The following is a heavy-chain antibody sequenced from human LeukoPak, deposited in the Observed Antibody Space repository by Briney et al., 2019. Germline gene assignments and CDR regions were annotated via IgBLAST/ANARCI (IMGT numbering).Heavy chain of an antibody. CDR2: IWSDATNQ. Sequence: TGGSLRLSCGASGFTFSHYGMHWVRQAPGKGLEWVAVIWSDATNQYYSDSVKGRFTISRDNFKRTVSLQMNSLRAEDTAVYYCVKDAQRGFDYSNSLQHWGQGSLVTVSS. CDR1: GFTFSHYG. CDR3: VKDAQRGFDYSNSLQH. J-gene: IGHJ4*02. V-gene: IGHV3-33*06. D-gene: IGHD4-11*01.